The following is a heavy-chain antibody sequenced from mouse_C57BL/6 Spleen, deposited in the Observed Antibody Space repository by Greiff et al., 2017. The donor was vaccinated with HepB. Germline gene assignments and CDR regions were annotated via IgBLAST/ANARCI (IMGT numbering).Heavy chain of an antibody. V-gene: IGHV1-64*01. D-gene: IGHD2-4*01. CDR2: IHPNSGST. CDR3: ARGRGDYLYYFDY. J-gene: IGHJ2*01. CDR1: GYTFTSYW. Sequence: QVQLQQSGAELVKPGASVKLSCKASGYTFTSYWMPWVKQRPGQGLEWIGMIHPNSGSTNYNEKFKSKATLTVDKSSSTAYMQLSSLTSEDSAVYYCARGRGDYLYYFDYWGQGTTLTVSS.